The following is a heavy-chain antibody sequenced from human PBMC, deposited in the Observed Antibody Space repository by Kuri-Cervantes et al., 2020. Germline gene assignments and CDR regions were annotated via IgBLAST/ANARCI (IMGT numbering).Heavy chain of an antibody. V-gene: IGHV1-8*01. CDR2: MNPNSGNT. Sequence: ASVKVSCKASGYTFTSYDINWVRQATGQGLEWMGWMNPNSGNTGYAQKFQGRVTMTRNTSISTAYTELSSLRSEDTAVYYCASIQTEGFGELFLSNWGQGTLVTVSS. CDR3: ASIQTEGFGELFLSN. J-gene: IGHJ4*02. D-gene: IGHD3-10*01. CDR1: GYTFTSYD.